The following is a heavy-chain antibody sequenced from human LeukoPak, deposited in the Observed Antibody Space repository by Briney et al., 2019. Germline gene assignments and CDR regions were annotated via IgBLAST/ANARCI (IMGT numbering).Heavy chain of an antibody. CDR3: ARDRDDSSGYHVNWFDP. J-gene: IGHJ5*02. D-gene: IGHD3-22*01. Sequence: GASVKVSCKASGYTFTSYGISWVRQAPGQGLEWMGWISAYNGNTNYAQKLQGRVTMTTDTSTSTAYMELRSLRSDDTAVYYCARDRDDSSGYHVNWFDPWGQGTLVTVSS. V-gene: IGHV1-18*01. CDR2: ISAYNGNT. CDR1: GYTFTSYG.